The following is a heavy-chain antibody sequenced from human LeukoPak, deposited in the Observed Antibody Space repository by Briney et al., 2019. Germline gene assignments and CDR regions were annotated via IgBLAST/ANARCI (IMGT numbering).Heavy chain of an antibody. Sequence: GGSLRLSCAASGFTFSTYPMHWVRQAPGKGLEWVAVIADDGKDKHYVESVKGRFTISRDNARNSLYLQMNSLRAEDTAVYYCARGEWGYGEAVYWGQGTLVTVSS. D-gene: IGHD1-26*01. V-gene: IGHV3-30*04. CDR2: IADDGKDK. CDR1: GFTFSTYP. J-gene: IGHJ4*02. CDR3: ARGEWGYGEAVY.